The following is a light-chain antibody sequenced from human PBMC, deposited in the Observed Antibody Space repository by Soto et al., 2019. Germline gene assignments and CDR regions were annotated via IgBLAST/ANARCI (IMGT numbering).Light chain of an antibody. CDR1: QTISSW. Sequence: DIQMTQSPSTLSGSVGDRVTITCRASQTISSWLAWYQQKPGKAPKLLIYKASTLKSGVPSRFSGSGSGTEFTLTISSLHPDDFATYYCQHYNSYSEEFGQETKVDIK. V-gene: IGKV1-5*03. J-gene: IGKJ1*01. CDR2: KAS. CDR3: QHYNSYSEE.